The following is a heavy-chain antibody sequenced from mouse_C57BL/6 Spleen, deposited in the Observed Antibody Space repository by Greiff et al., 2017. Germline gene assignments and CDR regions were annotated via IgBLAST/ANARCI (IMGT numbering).Heavy chain of an antibody. Sequence: QVQLQQLGAELVKPGASVKLSCKASGYTFTSYWMQWVKQRPGQGLEWIGELDPTDCYTNYNQKFKGKATLTVDTSSSTAYMQLSSLTAEDAAVYYCARYGDGEEGFAYWGQGTLLTVSA. CDR1: GYTFTSYW. CDR3: ARYGDGEEGFAY. J-gene: IGHJ3*01. D-gene: IGHD2-13*01. V-gene: IGHV1-50*01. CDR2: LDPTDCYT.